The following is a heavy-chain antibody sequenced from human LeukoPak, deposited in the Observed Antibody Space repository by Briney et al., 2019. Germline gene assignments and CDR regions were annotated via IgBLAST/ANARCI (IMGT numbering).Heavy chain of an antibody. Sequence: ASVKVSCKASGYTFTSYGISWVRQAPGQGLEWVGMINPTGGSTSYAQRFQGRVTMTTDTSTSTVYMELSSLGSEDTAVYYCARERRSWGEDFWGQGTLVTVSS. CDR1: GYTFTSYG. J-gene: IGHJ4*02. CDR2: INPTGGST. CDR3: ARERRSWGEDF. D-gene: IGHD6-13*01. V-gene: IGHV1-46*01.